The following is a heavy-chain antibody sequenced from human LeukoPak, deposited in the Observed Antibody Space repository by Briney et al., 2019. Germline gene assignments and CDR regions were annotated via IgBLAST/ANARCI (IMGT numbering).Heavy chain of an antibody. Sequence: PGGSLRLSCAASGFTFSSYEMNWVRQAPGKGLEWVSYISRSGSTIYYADSVKGRFTISRDNGKNSLYLQMNSLRVEDTAVYYCARDSGYSSSWRFDYWGQGTPVTVSS. CDR2: ISRSGSTI. J-gene: IGHJ4*02. CDR1: GFTFSSYE. V-gene: IGHV3-48*03. D-gene: IGHD6-13*01. CDR3: ARDSGYSSSWRFDY.